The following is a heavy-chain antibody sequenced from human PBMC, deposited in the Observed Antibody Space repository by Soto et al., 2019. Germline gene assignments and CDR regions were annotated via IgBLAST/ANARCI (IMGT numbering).Heavy chain of an antibody. CDR3: ASDKSPYSSGWPNRHFDY. CDR1: GFTFSSYA. J-gene: IGHJ4*02. D-gene: IGHD6-25*01. CDR2: ISYDGSNK. V-gene: IGHV3-30-3*01. Sequence: QVQLVESGGGVVQPGRSLRLSCAASGFTFSSYAMHWVRQAPGKGLEWVAVISYDGSNKYYADSVKGRFTISRDNSKNTLYLKMNSLKTEDTAVYYCASDKSPYSSGWPNRHFDYWGQGTLVTVSS.